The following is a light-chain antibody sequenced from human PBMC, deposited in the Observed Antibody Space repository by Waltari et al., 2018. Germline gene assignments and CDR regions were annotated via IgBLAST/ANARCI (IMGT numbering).Light chain of an antibody. CDR3: QKYGSLPAT. Sequence: EIVLTQSPGTLSLSPGERATLSCRASQSLRRFLAWYQQKPGQAPRLLIYDASSRATGIPDRFSGSGFGTDFSLTISRLEPEDFAVYYCQKYGSLPATFGQGTKVEIK. CDR1: QSLRRF. CDR2: DAS. V-gene: IGKV3-20*01. J-gene: IGKJ1*01.